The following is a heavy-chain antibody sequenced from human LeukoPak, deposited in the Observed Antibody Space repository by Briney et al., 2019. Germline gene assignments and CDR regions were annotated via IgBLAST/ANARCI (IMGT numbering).Heavy chain of an antibody. V-gene: IGHV4-59*01. CDR1: GGSISSYY. CDR2: IYYSGST. J-gene: IGHJ3*02. D-gene: IGHD3-22*01. CDR3: ARVQYYYDSSGYYYGAFDI. Sequence: SETLSLTCTVSGGSISSYYWSWIRQPPGKGLEWIGYIYYSGSTNYNPSLKSRVTISVDTSKNQFSLKLSSVTAADTAVYYCARVQYYYDSSGYYYGAFDIWGQGTMITVSS.